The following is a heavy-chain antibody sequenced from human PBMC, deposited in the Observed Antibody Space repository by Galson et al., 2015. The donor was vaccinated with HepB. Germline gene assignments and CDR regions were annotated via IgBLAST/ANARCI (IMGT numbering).Heavy chain of an antibody. V-gene: IGHV1-46*01. CDR1: GYTFTSYY. Sequence: SVKVSCKASGYTFTSYYMHWVRQAPGQGLEWMGIINPSGGSTSYAQKFQGRVTMTRDTSTSTVYMELSSLRSEDTAVYYCAREKYCSGGSCYSFDYWGQGTLVTVSS. D-gene: IGHD2-15*01. CDR3: AREKYCSGGSCYSFDY. J-gene: IGHJ4*02. CDR2: INPSGGST.